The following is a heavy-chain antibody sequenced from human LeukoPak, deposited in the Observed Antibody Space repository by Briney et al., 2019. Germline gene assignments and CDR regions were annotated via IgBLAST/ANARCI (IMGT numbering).Heavy chain of an antibody. CDR3: AKETNSGLAPDY. J-gene: IGHJ4*02. V-gene: IGHV3-11*01. CDR1: GLTFSDYY. CDR2: ISSSGSTI. D-gene: IGHD3-10*01. Sequence: GGSLRLSCAASGLTFSDYYMSWIRQAPGKGLEWVSYISSSGSTIYYADSVKGRFTISRDNAKNSLYLQMNSLRAEDTAVYYCAKETNSGLAPDYWGQGTLVTVSS.